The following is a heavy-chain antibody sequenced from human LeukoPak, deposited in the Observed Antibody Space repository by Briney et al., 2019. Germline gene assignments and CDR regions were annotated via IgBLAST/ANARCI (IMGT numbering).Heavy chain of an antibody. CDR1: GYTLTESS. Sequence: ASVKVYCKVSGYTLTESSMHWVRQAPGKGLAWMRNFDPEDDETIYAQRFQGRVTMTRDTSTSTVYMELSSLRSEDTAVYYCASHSPRSSSSGLLDYWGQGTLVTVSS. V-gene: IGHV1-24*01. J-gene: IGHJ4*02. D-gene: IGHD6-6*01. CDR3: ASHSPRSSSSGLLDY. CDR2: FDPEDDET.